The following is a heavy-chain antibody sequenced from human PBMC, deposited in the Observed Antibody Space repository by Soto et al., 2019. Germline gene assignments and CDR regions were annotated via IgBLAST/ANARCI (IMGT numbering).Heavy chain of an antibody. D-gene: IGHD3-22*01. CDR1: GYTFTSYA. V-gene: IGHV1-3*05. CDR2: INAGNGNT. J-gene: IGHJ4*02. CDR3: ARSSGYYLIDDY. Sequence: QVQLVQSGAEEKKPGASVKVSCKASGYTFTSYAMHWVRQAPGQRLEWMGWINAGNGNTKYSQKFQGRVNITRDTSASTADMELSSLRSEDTAVYYCARSSGYYLIDDYWGQGTLVTVSS.